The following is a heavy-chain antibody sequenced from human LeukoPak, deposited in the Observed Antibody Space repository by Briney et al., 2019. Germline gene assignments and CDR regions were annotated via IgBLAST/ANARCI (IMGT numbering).Heavy chain of an antibody. V-gene: IGHV3-33*01. CDR2: IRYDGSNK. J-gene: IGHJ4*02. CDR3: ARDSSGYYLLDY. CDR1: GFTFSSYA. Sequence: GGSLRLSCAASGFTFSSYAMHWVRQAPGKGLEWVAVIRYDGSNKYYADSVKGRFTISRDNSKNALYLQMNSLRAEDTAVYYCARDSSGYYLLDYWGQGTLVTVSS. D-gene: IGHD3-22*01.